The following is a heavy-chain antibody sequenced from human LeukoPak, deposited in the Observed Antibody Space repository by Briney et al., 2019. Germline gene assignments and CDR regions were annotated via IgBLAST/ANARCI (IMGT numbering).Heavy chain of an antibody. Sequence: SETLSLTCTVSGGSISSCYWSWIRQPAGKGLEWIGRIYTSGSTNYNPSLKSRVTISVDTSKNQFPLKLSSVTAADTAVYYCARDGVNYYDISGYDIWGRGTLVTVSS. J-gene: IGHJ4*02. V-gene: IGHV4-4*07. CDR2: IYTSGST. CDR3: ARDGVNYYDISGYDI. CDR1: GGSISSCY. D-gene: IGHD3-22*01.